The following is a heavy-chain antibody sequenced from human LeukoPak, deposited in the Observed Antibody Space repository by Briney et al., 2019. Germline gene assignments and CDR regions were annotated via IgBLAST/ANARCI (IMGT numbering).Heavy chain of an antibody. J-gene: IGHJ4*02. V-gene: IGHV1-2*02. CDR1: GYTFTGYY. Sequence: ASVKVSCKASGYTFTGYYMHWVRQAPGQGLEWMGWINPNSGGTNYAQKFQGRVTMTRDTSISTAYMELSRLRSDDTAVYYCATQPGTTSYYFDYWGQGTLVTVSS. CDR2: INPNSGGT. D-gene: IGHD1-7*01. CDR3: ATQPGTTSYYFDY.